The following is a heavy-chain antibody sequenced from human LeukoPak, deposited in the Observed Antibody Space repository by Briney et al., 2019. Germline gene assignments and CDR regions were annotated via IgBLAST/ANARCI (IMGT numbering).Heavy chain of an antibody. V-gene: IGHV3-7*01. CDR2: IKQDGSEK. CDR3: ARDRFVVMNADYYYYMDV. D-gene: IGHD3-22*01. Sequence: GGSLRLSCAASGFTFSSYWMSWVRQAPGKGPEWVANIKQDGSEKYYVDSVKGRFTISRDNAKNSLYLQMNSLRAEDTAVYYCARDRFVVMNADYYYYMDVWGKGTTVTISS. J-gene: IGHJ6*03. CDR1: GFTFSSYW.